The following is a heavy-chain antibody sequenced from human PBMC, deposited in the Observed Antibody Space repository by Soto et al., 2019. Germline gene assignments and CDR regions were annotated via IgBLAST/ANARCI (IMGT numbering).Heavy chain of an antibody. CDR1: GGSFSGYY. Sequence: PSETLSLTCAVYGGSFSGYYWSWIRQPPGKGLEWIGEINHSGSTNYNPSLKSRVTISVDTSKNQFSLKLSSVTAADTAVYYCARDHFTMVRGVRYYYYYGMDVWGQGTTVT. CDR2: INHSGST. V-gene: IGHV4-34*01. D-gene: IGHD3-10*01. CDR3: ARDHFTMVRGVRYYYYYGMDV. J-gene: IGHJ6*02.